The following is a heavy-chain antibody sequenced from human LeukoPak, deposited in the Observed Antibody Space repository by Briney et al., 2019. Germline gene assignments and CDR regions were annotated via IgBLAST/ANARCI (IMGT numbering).Heavy chain of an antibody. J-gene: IGHJ4*02. CDR2: IRHSDGST. CDR1: GFTFNIYT. V-gene: IGHV3-23*01. Sequence: GGSLRLSCAASGFTFNIYTMYWVRQAPGKGLEWVSGIRHSDGSTYYADAVKGRFTISSDNAKNSLYLQMNSLRAEDTAVYYCATDTYYDFWSGLYWGQGTLVTVSS. D-gene: IGHD3-3*01. CDR3: ATDTYYDFWSGLY.